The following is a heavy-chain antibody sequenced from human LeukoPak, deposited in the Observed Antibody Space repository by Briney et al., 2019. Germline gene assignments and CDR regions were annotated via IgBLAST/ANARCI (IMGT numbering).Heavy chain of an antibody. D-gene: IGHD5-12*01. CDR2: AYTSGVT. V-gene: IGHV4-4*07. CDR1: GGSISSYY. Sequence: SETLSLTCTVSGGSISSYYWSWIRQPAGNGLEWIGRAYTSGVTNYNPSLKSRVTMSVDTSKSQFSLNLSSVTAADTAVYYCARGGDSGCDYWGQGTLVTVSS. CDR3: ARGGDSGCDY. J-gene: IGHJ4*02.